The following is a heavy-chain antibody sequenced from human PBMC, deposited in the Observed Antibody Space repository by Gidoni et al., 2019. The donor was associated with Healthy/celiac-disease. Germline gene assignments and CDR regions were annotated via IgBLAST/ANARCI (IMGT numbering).Heavy chain of an antibody. CDR2: IYWDDDK. Sequence: QITLKESGPTLVKPTQTLTLTCTFSGFSLSTSGVGVGWIRQPPGKALEWLALIYWDDDKRYSPSLKSRLTITKDTSKNQVVLTMTNMDPVDTATYYCAHRPYIGSSWYVFDYWGQGTLVTVSS. V-gene: IGHV2-5*02. CDR1: GFSLSTSGVG. D-gene: IGHD6-13*01. CDR3: AHRPYIGSSWYVFDY. J-gene: IGHJ4*02.